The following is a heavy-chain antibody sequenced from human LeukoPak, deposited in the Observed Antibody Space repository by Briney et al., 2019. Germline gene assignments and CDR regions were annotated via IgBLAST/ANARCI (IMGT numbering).Heavy chain of an antibody. CDR2: IKNDGSEE. D-gene: IGHD4-11*01. Sequence: PGGSLRLSCAASGFTFSSYWMRWVRQAPGKGLEGVANIKNDGSEEYYVDSVKGRFTISRDNSKNTLYLQMNSLRAEDTAVYYCARDLSNYYYYYMDVWGKGTTVTVSS. J-gene: IGHJ6*03. CDR1: GFTFSSYW. CDR3: ARDLSNYYYYYMDV. V-gene: IGHV3-7*03.